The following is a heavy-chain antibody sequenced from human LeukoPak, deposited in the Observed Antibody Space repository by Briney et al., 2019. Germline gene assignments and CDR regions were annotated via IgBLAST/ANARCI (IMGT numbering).Heavy chain of an antibody. Sequence: GGSLRLSCAASGFTFSSSYMSWVRQAPGKGLEWVSVIYSGGRTSYADSVKGRFTVSRDNSKNTLYLQMNSLRAEDTAVYYCAKRARPFGGGFDYWGQGTLVSVSS. V-gene: IGHV3-53*01. CDR1: GFTFSSSY. CDR2: IYSGGRT. J-gene: IGHJ4*02. CDR3: AKRARPFGGGFDY. D-gene: IGHD3-16*01.